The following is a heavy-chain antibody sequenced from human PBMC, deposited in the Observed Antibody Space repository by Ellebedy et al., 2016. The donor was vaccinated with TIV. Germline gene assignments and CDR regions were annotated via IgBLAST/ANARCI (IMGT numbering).Heavy chain of an antibody. CDR1: GFSFSWHW. CDR2: INNDGTAT. Sequence: GGSLRLSXAASGFSFSWHWMHWVRQAPGKGLVWVSRINNDGTATTYADSVKGRFTISRDNTKNTLYLQMNSLRAEDTGVYYCAKDAQGYEWWGQGTLVSVSS. D-gene: IGHD3-3*01. V-gene: IGHV3-74*01. J-gene: IGHJ4*02. CDR3: AKDAQGYEW.